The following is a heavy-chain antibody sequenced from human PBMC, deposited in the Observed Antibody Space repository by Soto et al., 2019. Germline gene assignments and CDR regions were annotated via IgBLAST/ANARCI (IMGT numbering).Heavy chain of an antibody. Sequence: QLQLQESGPGLVKPSETLSLTCTVSGGSITSSSYYWGWILQPPGKGLEWIGSVYYSGSTYYNTSLKSRVTVSVDTTKNQSSLTLTSVTAADTAVYYCAYSSGSYFDYWGQGTLVTVSS. CDR3: AYSSGSYFDY. V-gene: IGHV4-39*01. D-gene: IGHD3-22*01. J-gene: IGHJ4*02. CDR2: VYYSGST. CDR1: GGSITSSSYY.